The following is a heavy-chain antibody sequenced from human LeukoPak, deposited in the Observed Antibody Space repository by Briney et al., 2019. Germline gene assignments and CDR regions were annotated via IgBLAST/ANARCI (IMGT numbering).Heavy chain of an antibody. CDR1: GGSISSSSYY. V-gene: IGHV4-39*07. CDR2: INHSGST. D-gene: IGHD6-19*01. J-gene: IGHJ4*02. Sequence: SETLSLTCTVSGGSISSSSYYWSWIRQPPGKGLEWIGEINHSGSTNYNPSLKSRVTISVDTSKNQFSLKLSSVTAADTAVYYCRVSSGWRFDYWGQGTLVTVSS. CDR3: RVSSGWRFDY.